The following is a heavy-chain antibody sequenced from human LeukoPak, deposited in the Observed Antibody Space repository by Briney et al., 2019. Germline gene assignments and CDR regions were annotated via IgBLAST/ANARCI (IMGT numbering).Heavy chain of an antibody. Sequence: PSETLSLTCTVSGGSISSHYWSWIRQPPGKGLEWIGYIYYSGSTNYNPSLKSRVTISVGTSKNQFSLKLSSVTAADTAVYYCARYSSSSDFDYWGQGTLVTVSS. CDR3: ARYSSSSDFDY. CDR2: IYYSGST. J-gene: IGHJ4*02. V-gene: IGHV4-59*11. CDR1: GGSISSHY. D-gene: IGHD6-6*01.